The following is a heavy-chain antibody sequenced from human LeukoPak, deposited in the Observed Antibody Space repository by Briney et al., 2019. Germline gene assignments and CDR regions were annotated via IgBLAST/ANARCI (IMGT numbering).Heavy chain of an antibody. CDR1: GYAFTNYY. CDR2: INPSGGGT. Sequence: ASVKVSCKASGYAFTNYYIHWVRQAPGQWLECMGIINPSGGGTNYAQKFQGRVTMTRDTSISTAYMELSRLRSDDTAVYYCARDRLAYYYMDVWGKGTTVTVSS. J-gene: IGHJ6*03. CDR3: ARDRLAYYYMDV. V-gene: IGHV1-2*02.